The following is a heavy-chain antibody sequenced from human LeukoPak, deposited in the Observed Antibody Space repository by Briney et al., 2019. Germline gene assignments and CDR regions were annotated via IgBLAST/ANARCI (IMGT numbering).Heavy chain of an antibody. V-gene: IGHV4-39*01. CDR2: IYYSGST. J-gene: IGHJ4*02. CDR3: ARHSPLDAIDY. D-gene: IGHD3/OR15-3a*01. CDR1: GGSISSSSYY. Sequence: SETLSLTCTVSGGSISSSSYYWGWIRQPPGKGLEWIGSIYYSGSTYYNPSLKSRVTISVDTSKNQFSLKLSSVTAADTAVYHCARHSPLDAIDYWGQGTLVTVSS.